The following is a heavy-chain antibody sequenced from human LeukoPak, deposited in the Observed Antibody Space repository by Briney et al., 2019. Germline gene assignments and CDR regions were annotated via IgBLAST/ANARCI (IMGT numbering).Heavy chain of an antibody. D-gene: IGHD4-17*01. J-gene: IGHJ4*02. CDR2: INKKGGT. Sequence: PSETLSLTCTVSSDSISSGDYYWSWIRQPAGKGLESIGYINKKGGTFYDPPLKSRVSISIDTSKNQFSLKLTSVTAADTAVYFCAREHKSYGDYPYYFDSWGQRTVVTVSS. CDR1: SDSISSGDYY. V-gene: IGHV4-30-4*01. CDR3: AREHKSYGDYPYYFDS.